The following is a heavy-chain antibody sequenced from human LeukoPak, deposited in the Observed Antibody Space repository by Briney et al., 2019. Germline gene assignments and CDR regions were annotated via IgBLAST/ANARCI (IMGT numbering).Heavy chain of an antibody. Sequence: PSETLSLTCAVSGGSISSEGYYWGWIRQPPGKGLEWIGSIYYSGSTYYNPSLKSRVTISVDTSKNQFSLKLSSVTAADTAVYYCARERLEVSTTVTTFSIPDYWYFDLWGRGTLVTVSS. CDR2: IYYSGST. D-gene: IGHD4-17*01. CDR1: GGSISSEGYY. CDR3: ARERLEVSTTVTTFSIPDYWYFDL. J-gene: IGHJ2*01. V-gene: IGHV4-39*07.